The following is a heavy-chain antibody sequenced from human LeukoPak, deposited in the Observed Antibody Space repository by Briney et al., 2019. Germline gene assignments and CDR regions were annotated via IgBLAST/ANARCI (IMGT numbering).Heavy chain of an antibody. CDR1: GFTFSSYA. D-gene: IGHD6-13*01. CDR3: AKDEGIAAAGTDTNFDY. V-gene: IGHV3-23*01. Sequence: PGGSLRLSCAASGFTFSSYAMSWVRQAPGKGLEWVSAISGSGGSTYYADSVKGRFIISRDNSKNTLYLQMNSLRAEDTAVYYCAKDEGIAAAGTDTNFDYWGQGTLVTVSS. CDR2: ISGSGGST. J-gene: IGHJ4*02.